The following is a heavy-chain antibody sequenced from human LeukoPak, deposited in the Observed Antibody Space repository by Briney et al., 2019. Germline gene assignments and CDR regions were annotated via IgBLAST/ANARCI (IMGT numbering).Heavy chain of an antibody. Sequence: GGSLRLSCAVSGFIFSSYGMHWVRQAPGKGLGWVAVIWYDGSNKYYADSVKGRFTISRDNSKNTLYLQMNSLRADDTAVYYCAKGTVYGDGYYFDYWGQGTLVTVSS. CDR2: IWYDGSNK. J-gene: IGHJ4*02. CDR1: GFIFSSYG. CDR3: AKGTVYGDGYYFDY. D-gene: IGHD4-17*01. V-gene: IGHV3-33*06.